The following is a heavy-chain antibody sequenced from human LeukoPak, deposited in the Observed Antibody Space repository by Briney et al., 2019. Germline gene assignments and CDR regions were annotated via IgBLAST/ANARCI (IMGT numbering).Heavy chain of an antibody. CDR2: IYYSGST. Sequence: SETLSLTCTVSGGSISSSSYYWGWIRQPPGKGLEWIGSIYYSGSTYYNPSLKSRVTISVDTSKNQFSLKLSSVTAADTAVYYCARGSFKLGSSGWFDPWGQGTLVTVSS. CDR3: ARGSFKLGSSGWFDP. CDR1: GGSISSSSYY. V-gene: IGHV4-39*07. J-gene: IGHJ5*02. D-gene: IGHD6-6*01.